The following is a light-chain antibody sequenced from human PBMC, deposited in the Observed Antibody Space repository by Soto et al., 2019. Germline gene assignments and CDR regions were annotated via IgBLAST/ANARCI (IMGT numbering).Light chain of an antibody. CDR3: QHYGSSPWT. CDR1: QTVGSTY. CDR2: DAC. J-gene: IGKJ1*01. Sequence: EMVSTQSPGTLALSPGERASLSCGASQTVGSTYVAWYQQKPGLAPRLPIYDACSRATAIPDRFSGSGSGTDFTLTISRLEPEDFAVYYCQHYGSSPWTFGQGTKVEL. V-gene: IGKV3D-20*01.